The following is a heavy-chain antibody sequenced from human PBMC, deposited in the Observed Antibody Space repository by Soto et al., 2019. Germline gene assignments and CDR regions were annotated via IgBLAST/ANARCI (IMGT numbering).Heavy chain of an antibody. CDR2: IKQDGSEK. CDR1: GFTFSSYW. D-gene: IGHD3-22*01. CDR3: ARGYYYDSSGPYDY. Sequence: HPGGSLRRSCAASGFTFSSYWMSWVRQAPGKGLEWVANIKQDGSEKYYVDSVKGRFTISRDNAKNSLYLQMNSLRAEDTAVYYCARGYYYDSSGPYDYWGQGTLVTVSS. J-gene: IGHJ4*02. V-gene: IGHV3-7*03.